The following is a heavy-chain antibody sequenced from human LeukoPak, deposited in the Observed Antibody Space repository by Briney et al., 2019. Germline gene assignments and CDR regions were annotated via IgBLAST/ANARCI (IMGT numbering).Heavy chain of an antibody. Sequence: GGSLRLSCAASGFTVSSNYMSWVRQAPGKGLEWVANIRQDGNENYYVDSVKGRFTISRDNAKNSLYLQMNNLRAEDTAIYFCARRFLDYWGHGTLVTVSS. D-gene: IGHD2-21*01. V-gene: IGHV3-7*03. CDR2: IRQDGNEN. CDR3: ARRFLDY. J-gene: IGHJ4*01. CDR1: GFTVSSNY.